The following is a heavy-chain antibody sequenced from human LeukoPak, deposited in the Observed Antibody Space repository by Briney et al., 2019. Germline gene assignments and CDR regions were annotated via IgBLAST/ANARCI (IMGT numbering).Heavy chain of an antibody. J-gene: IGHJ4*02. CDR3: AKKVGVGVTTNYFDY. V-gene: IGHV3-23*01. CDR1: GFTFSSYA. D-gene: IGHD3-22*01. Sequence: GGSLRLSCAASGFTFSSYAMSWVRQAPGKGLEWVSSISSSGSSTYYADSVKGRFTISRDNSKNTVYLQMNSLRAEDTAVYYCAKKVGVGVTTNYFDYWGQGTLVTVSS. CDR2: ISSSGSST.